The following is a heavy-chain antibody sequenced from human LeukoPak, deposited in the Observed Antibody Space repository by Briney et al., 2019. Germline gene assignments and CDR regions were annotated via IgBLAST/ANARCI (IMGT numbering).Heavy chain of an antibody. J-gene: IGHJ6*03. D-gene: IGHD2-2*01. CDR3: ASSWGVVVPAATISPYYYMDV. CDR2: IYYSGST. V-gene: IGHV4-31*03. CDR1: GGSISSGGYY. Sequence: SETLSLTCTVSGGSISSGGYYWSWIRQHPGKGLEWIGYIYYSGSTYYNPSLKSRVTISVDTSKNQFSLKLSSVTAADTAVYYCASSWGVVVPAATISPYYYMDVWGKGTTVTVSS.